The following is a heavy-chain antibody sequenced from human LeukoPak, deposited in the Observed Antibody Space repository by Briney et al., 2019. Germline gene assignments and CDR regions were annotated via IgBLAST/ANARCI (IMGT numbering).Heavy chain of an antibody. CDR1: GFTFSTYW. CDR3: ARNVYRTFDS. J-gene: IGHJ4*02. CDR2: IKQDGSEK. V-gene: IGHV3-7*01. D-gene: IGHD1-14*01. Sequence: GGSLRLFCAASGFTFSTYWMSWVRQAPGKGLEWVANIKQDGSEKYYVDSVKDRFTISRDNAKNSLYLQMNSLRVEDTAVYYCARNVYRTFDSWDQGTLVTVSS.